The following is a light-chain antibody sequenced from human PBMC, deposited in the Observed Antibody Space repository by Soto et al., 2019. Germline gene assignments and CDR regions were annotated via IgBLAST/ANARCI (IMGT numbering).Light chain of an antibody. J-gene: IGKJ3*01. CDR3: QQHGSSPRIFT. V-gene: IGKV3-20*01. CDR2: GAS. CDR1: QSVSSSY. Sequence: EIVLTQSPGTLSLSPGERATLSCRASQSVSSSYLAWYQQKPGQAPRLLIYGASSRATGIPDRFSGRGSGTDFTLTISRLEPEDFAAYYCQQHGSSPRIFTFGPGTKVDIK.